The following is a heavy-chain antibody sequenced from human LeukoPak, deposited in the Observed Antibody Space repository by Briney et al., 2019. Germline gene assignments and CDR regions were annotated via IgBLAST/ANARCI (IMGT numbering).Heavy chain of an antibody. CDR2: INPSGGST. V-gene: IGHV1-46*01. D-gene: IGHD2-2*02. CDR1: GYTFTSYY. CDR3: ARAGCSSTSRYTPPFDY. Sequence: ASVKVSCKASGYTFTSYYMHWVRQAPGQGLEWMGIINPSGGSTSYAQKFQGRVTMTRDTSTSTVYMELSSLRSEDTAVYYCARAGCSSTSRYTPPFDYWGQGTLVTVSS. J-gene: IGHJ4*02.